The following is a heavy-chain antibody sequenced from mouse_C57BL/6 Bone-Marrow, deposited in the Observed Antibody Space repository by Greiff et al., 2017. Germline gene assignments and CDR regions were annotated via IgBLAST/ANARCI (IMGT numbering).Heavy chain of an antibody. CDR2: ISSGSSTL. CDR3: AMSPTHDAMVY. Sequence: EVTLVESGGGLVKPGGSLKLSCAASGFTFSDSGMHWVRQAPEKGLEWVAYISSGSSTLYYADTVQVRFTLSSDTANTTLFLHMTSLRSEDTAMYYCAMSPTHDAMVYWGQGTSVTVSS. D-gene: IGHD2-10*01. CDR1: GFTFSDSG. J-gene: IGHJ4*01. V-gene: IGHV5-17*01.